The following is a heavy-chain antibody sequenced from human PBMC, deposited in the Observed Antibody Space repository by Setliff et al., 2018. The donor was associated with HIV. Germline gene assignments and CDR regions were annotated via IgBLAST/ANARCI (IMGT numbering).Heavy chain of an antibody. J-gene: IGHJ5*02. D-gene: IGHD3-3*01. CDR3: ARHFGISYRSPFDP. V-gene: IGHV5-51*01. CDR2: IFPDDSDT. Sequence: PGESLKISCKGSGYSFNTYWIGWVRQMPGKGLEWMGIIFPDDSDTRYSPSFQGQVTISADKSINTAYLQWSSLQTSDSAIYYCARHFGISYRSPFDPWGQGTLVTVSS. CDR1: GYSFNTYW.